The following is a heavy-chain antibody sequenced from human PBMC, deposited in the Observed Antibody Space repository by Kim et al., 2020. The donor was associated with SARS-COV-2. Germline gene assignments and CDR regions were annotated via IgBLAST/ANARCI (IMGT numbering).Heavy chain of an antibody. CDR1: GFAFSSYG. Sequence: GGSLRLSCAASGFAFSSYGMHWVRQAPGKGLEWVAVIWYDGSNEYYADSVKGRFTISRDNSKNTLYLQMNSLRVEDTAVYFCARDLYYILTGYYPYYYYGMDVWGQGTTVTVSS. D-gene: IGHD3-9*01. J-gene: IGHJ6*02. CDR2: IWYDGSNE. CDR3: ARDLYYILTGYYPYYYYGMDV. V-gene: IGHV3-33*01.